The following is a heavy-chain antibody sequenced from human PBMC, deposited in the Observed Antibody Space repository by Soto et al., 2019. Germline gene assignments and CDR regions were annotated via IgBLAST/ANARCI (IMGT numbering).Heavy chain of an antibody. J-gene: IGHJ4*02. V-gene: IGHV1-8*02. Sequence: QVQLVQSGAEVKKPGASVKVSCKASGYTFTSFDINWVRQATGQGLEWMGWMNPNSGSTGSAQKFQGRVAMTRDTSISTAYMELSSLRYDDTAVYYCARGRGYSDGIDYWGQGTLVTVSS. CDR3: ARGRGYSDGIDY. CDR1: GYTFTSFD. D-gene: IGHD2-15*01. CDR2: MNPNSGST.